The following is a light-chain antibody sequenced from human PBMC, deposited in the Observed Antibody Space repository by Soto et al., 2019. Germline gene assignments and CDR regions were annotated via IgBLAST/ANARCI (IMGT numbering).Light chain of an antibody. V-gene: IGKV3-11*01. CDR3: QQCNSFWT. CDR1: QSVDSY. CDR2: GAS. J-gene: IGKJ1*01. Sequence: EIVLTQSPASLSLSPVERATLSCRASQSVDSYLVWYQQKPGQAPRLLIFGASNRATGIPARFSGSGSGTEFTLTISSLQPDDSATYYCQQCNSFWTFGQGTKVDI.